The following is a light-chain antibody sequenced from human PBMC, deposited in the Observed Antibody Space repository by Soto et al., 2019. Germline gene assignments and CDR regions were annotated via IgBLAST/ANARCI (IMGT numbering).Light chain of an antibody. CDR2: ATS. J-gene: IGKJ1*01. CDR1: QSLSNNF. CDR3: QQYVPSPEWM. V-gene: IGKV3-20*01. Sequence: EFVLTQSPGTLSLCPGERATLSCRASQSLSNNFLAWYQHKPGRAPRLLIYATSTRATGIPDRSSGSGSGTDYTLTISRLEPEDSAVYYCQQYVPSPEWMFGQGIKVDIK.